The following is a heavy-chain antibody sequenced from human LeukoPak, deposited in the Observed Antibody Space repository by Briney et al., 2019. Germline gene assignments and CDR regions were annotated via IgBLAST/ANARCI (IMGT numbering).Heavy chain of an antibody. J-gene: IGHJ4*02. CDR2: ISSSGSTI. Sequence: GGSLRLSCTASGFTIYSNYISWIRQAPGKGLEWVSYISSSGSTIYYADSVKGRFTISRDNAKNSLYLQMNSLRAEDTAVYYCARDVSRITIFGVVINPPYFDYWGQGTLVTVSS. CDR3: ARDVSRITIFGVVINPPYFDY. D-gene: IGHD3-3*01. V-gene: IGHV3-11*01. CDR1: GFTIYSNY.